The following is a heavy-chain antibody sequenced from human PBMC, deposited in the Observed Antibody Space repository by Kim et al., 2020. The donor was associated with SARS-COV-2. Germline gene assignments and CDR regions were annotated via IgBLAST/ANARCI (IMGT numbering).Heavy chain of an antibody. J-gene: IGHJ6*02. D-gene: IGHD6-13*01. CDR2: INHSGST. Sequence: SETLSLTCAVYGGSFSGYYWSWIRQPPGKGLEWIGEINHSGSTNYNPSLKSRVTISVDTSKNQFSLKLSSVTAADTAVYYCASWASYSSSWYSYYYYGMDVWGQGTTVTVSS. CDR3: ASWASYSSSWYSYYYYGMDV. CDR1: GGSFSGYY. V-gene: IGHV4-34*01.